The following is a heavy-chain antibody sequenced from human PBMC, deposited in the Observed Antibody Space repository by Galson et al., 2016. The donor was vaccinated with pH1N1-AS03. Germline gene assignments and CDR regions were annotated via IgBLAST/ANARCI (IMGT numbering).Heavy chain of an antibody. D-gene: IGHD1-26*01. CDR3: ARDGSGSYGLDY. V-gene: IGHV1-69*01. Sequence: VSCKASGGTFGSYAVSWVRQAPGQGLEWMGGIIPIFGTRHHAQRFQGRVTITADDSTNTAAMELSSLRFEDTAMYYCARDGSGSYGLDYWGQGTQVTVSS. J-gene: IGHJ4*02. CDR2: IIPIFGTR. CDR1: GGTFGSYA.